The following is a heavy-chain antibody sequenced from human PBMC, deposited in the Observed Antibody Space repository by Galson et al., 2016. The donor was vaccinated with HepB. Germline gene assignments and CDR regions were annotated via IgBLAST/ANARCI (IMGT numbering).Heavy chain of an antibody. CDR1: GFTFSDYY. J-gene: IGHJ6*02. CDR3: ARDRIPDRYYGLSV. Sequence: SLRLSCAASGFTFSDYYMSWVRQAPGKGLEWLSIISGSGTSIYYADSVKGRFTVSRDNTKNLVYLQTYSLRAEDTAVYYCARDRIPDRYYGLSVWGHGTTVTVSS. D-gene: IGHD1-14*01. V-gene: IGHV3-11*01. CDR2: ISGSGTSI.